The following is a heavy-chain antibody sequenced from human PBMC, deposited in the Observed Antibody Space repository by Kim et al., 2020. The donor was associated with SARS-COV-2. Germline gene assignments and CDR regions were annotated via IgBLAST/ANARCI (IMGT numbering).Heavy chain of an antibody. Sequence: GGSLRLSCAASGFTFSIYGMHWVRQAPGKGLQWVAGISGDGGGIGYADSVKGRFTISRDNARNSLFLQMNSLRGEDTAVYYCAKDKGYSSGLPDYWGQVTLVTVSS. CDR2: ISGDGGGI. J-gene: IGHJ4*02. V-gene: IGHV3-9*01. CDR3: AKDKGYSSGLPDY. CDR1: GFTFSIYG. D-gene: IGHD6-19*01.